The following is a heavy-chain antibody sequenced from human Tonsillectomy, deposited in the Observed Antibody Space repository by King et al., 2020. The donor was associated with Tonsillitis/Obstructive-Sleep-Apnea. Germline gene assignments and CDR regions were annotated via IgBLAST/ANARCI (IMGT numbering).Heavy chain of an antibody. J-gene: IGHJ3*01. Sequence: VQLVESGGVLVQPGRSLRLSCTASGFTFDDYAMHWVRQAPGKGLEWVSVISWNSGNIGYADSVKGRFTISRDNAKNSLYLQMNSLRPEDTAFYYCAKEALIIFRGDPSDAFDVWGQGTMGTGSS. D-gene: IGHD3-10*01. V-gene: IGHV3-9*01. CDR1: GFTFDDYA. CDR2: ISWNSGNI. CDR3: AKEALIIFRGDPSDAFDV.